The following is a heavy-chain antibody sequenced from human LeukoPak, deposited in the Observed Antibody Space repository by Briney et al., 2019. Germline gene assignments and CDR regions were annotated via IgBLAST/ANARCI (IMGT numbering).Heavy chain of an antibody. D-gene: IGHD6-19*01. CDR1: GFTFSSYA. V-gene: IGHV3-23*01. J-gene: IGHJ3*02. CDR2: ISGSGGST. Sequence: GGSLRLSCAASGFTFSSYAMSWVRQAPGKGLEWVSAISGSGGSTYYADSVKGRFTISRDNAKNSLYLQMNSLRAEDTAVYYCARAYSSGWQRLAAFDIWGQGTMVTVSS. CDR3: ARAYSSGWQRLAAFDI.